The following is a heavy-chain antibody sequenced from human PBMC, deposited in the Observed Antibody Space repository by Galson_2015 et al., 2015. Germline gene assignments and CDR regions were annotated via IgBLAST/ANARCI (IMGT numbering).Heavy chain of an antibody. J-gene: IGHJ4*02. CDR2: INSDGSDT. CDR1: GFTFSSYA. V-gene: IGHV3-74*01. D-gene: IGHD2-15*01. Sequence: SLRLSCAASGFTFSSYAMSWVRQAPGKGLEWVSRINSDGSDTTYADSVKGRFTISRDNAKNTLFLQMNGRRAEDTAVYYCARVRQTDGLLDYWGQGTLVTVSS. CDR3: ARVRQTDGLLDY.